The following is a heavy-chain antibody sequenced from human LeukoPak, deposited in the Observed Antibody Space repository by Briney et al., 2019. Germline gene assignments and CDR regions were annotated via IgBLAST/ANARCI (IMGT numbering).Heavy chain of an antibody. CDR1: GYSFSTYW. CDR3: ASALYSSGSVYYFDY. CDR2: IYPADSDT. J-gene: IGHJ4*02. D-gene: IGHD6-19*01. V-gene: IGHV5-51*01. Sequence: GESLKISCKGSGYSFSTYWIGWVRQMPGKGLEWMGIIYPADSDTRYSPSFQGQVTISADKSISTAYLQWDTLRASDTAMYYCASALYSSGSVYYFDYWGQGTLVTVSS.